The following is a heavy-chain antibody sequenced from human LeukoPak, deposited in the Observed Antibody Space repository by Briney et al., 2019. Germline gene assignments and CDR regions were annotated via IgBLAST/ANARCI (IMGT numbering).Heavy chain of an antibody. CDR3: ARSSGYYYGGSGY. CDR2: IKQDGSEK. Sequence: GRSLRLSCAASGFTFSSYWMSWVRQAPGKGLEWVANIKQDGSEKYYVDSVKGRFTISRDNAKNSLYLQMNSLRAEDTAVYYCARSSGYYYGGSGYWGQGTLVTVSS. J-gene: IGHJ4*02. CDR1: GFTFSSYW. V-gene: IGHV3-7*01. D-gene: IGHD3-22*01.